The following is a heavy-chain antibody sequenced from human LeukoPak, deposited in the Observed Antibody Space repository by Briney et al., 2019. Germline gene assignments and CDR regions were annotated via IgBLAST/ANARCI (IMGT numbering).Heavy chain of an antibody. V-gene: IGHV1-2*02. CDR1: EYTFTRYY. D-gene: IGHD5/OR15-5a*01. CDR2: MNPSSGDT. CDR3: ARDDQSKRFDP. Sequence: ASLKVSCKASEYTFTRYYVHCVRRATGQELEWMGWMNPSSGDTNYAQKFLGRVTMTRDTSISTAYMELSRLRSDDTAVYYCARDDQSKRFDPWGQGTLVTVSS. J-gene: IGHJ5*02.